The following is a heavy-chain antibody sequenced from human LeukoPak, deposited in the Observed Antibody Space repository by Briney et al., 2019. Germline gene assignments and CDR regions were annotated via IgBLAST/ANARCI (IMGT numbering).Heavy chain of an antibody. CDR2: IYYSGST. Sequence: PSETLSLTCTVSGGSISSYYWSWIRQPPGKGLEWIGYIYYSGSTNYNPSLKSRVTISVDTSKNQFSLKLSTVTAADTAVYYCARQRPGGYCSSTSCQGAFDIWGQGTMVTVSS. V-gene: IGHV4-59*08. D-gene: IGHD2-2*01. J-gene: IGHJ3*02. CDR1: GGSISSYY. CDR3: ARQRPGGYCSSTSCQGAFDI.